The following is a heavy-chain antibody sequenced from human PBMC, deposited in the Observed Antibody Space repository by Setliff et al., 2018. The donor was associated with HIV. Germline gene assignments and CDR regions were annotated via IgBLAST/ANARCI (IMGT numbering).Heavy chain of an antibody. D-gene: IGHD6-19*01. CDR1: GDSVSSNTAA. CDR3: ARGSYGSVLL. CDR2: TYYRSKWFN. J-gene: IGHJ4*02. V-gene: IGHV6-1*01. Sequence: SQTLSLTCAISGDSVSSNTAAWNWIRQSPSSGLEWLGRTYYRSKWFNNYAVSVKSRIVINPDTSKNQFSLQLNSVTSEDTAVYYCARGSYGSVLLWGQGTLVTVSS.